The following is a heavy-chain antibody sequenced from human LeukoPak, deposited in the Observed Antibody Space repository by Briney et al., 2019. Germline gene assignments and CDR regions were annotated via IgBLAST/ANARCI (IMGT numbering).Heavy chain of an antibody. CDR2: INPSGGST. CDR1: GYTFTSYY. J-gene: IGHJ6*03. CDR3: ARVFGEGYYYGSGSKYYYYMDV. V-gene: IGHV1-46*01. Sequence: GASVKVSCKASGYTFTSYYMHWVRQAPGQGLEWMGIINPSGGSTSYAQKFQGRVTITADKSTSTAYMELSSLRSEDTAVYYCARVFGEGYYYGSGSKYYYYMDVWGKGTTVTVSS. D-gene: IGHD3-10*01.